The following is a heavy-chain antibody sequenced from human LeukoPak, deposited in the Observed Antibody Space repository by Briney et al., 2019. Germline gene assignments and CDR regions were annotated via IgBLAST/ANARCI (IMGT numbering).Heavy chain of an antibody. J-gene: IGHJ5*02. CDR1: GGSISSSSYY. CDR3: ARDRGDYGSGSYGFDP. V-gene: IGHV4-61*01. CDR2: IYYSGST. D-gene: IGHD3-10*01. Sequence: SETLSLTCTVSGGSISSSSYYWSWIGQPPGKGLEWIGYIYYSGSTNYNPSLKSRVTISVDTSKNQFSLKLSSVTAADTAVYYCARDRGDYGSGSYGFDPWGQGTLVTVSS.